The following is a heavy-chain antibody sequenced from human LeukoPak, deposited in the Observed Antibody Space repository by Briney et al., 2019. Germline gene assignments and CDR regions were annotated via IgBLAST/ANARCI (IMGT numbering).Heavy chain of an antibody. CDR2: IIPIFGTA. Sequence: SVKDSCKASGGTFSSYAISWVRQAPGQGLGWMGGIIPIFGTANYAQKFQGRVTITTDESTSTAYMELSSLRTEDTAVYYCARDIYGSGSHTFDYWGQGTLVTVSS. J-gene: IGHJ4*02. V-gene: IGHV1-69*05. CDR3: ARDIYGSGSHTFDY. CDR1: GGTFSSYA. D-gene: IGHD3-10*01.